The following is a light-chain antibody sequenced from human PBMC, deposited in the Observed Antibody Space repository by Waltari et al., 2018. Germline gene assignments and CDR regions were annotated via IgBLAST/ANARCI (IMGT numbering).Light chain of an antibody. CDR1: SSDIGDYNR. V-gene: IGLV2-8*01. CDR3: SSYAATNTYI. J-gene: IGLJ1*01. Sequence: QAALTQSPSVSGSPGQSVTISCTGASSDIGDYNRVSWYQQHPGKAPKLMIYEVNKRPSGVSSRFSASKSGNMASLSVSGLQAEDEADYYCSSYAATNTYIFATGTRLTVL. CDR2: EVN.